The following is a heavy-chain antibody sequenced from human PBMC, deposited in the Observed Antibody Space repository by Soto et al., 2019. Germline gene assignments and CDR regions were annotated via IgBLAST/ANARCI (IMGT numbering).Heavy chain of an antibody. Sequence: VQLQESGPGLVKPSQTLSLTSTVSGVSISSGYFWSWIRQHPGKGLEWIGNIYYSGRTYYNPSLESRVAISVDTSKSQFTLKVSSVTAADTARYYYARFAKEENPKVESWYAFDIWGQGTLVTVSS. V-gene: IGHV4-31*03. J-gene: IGHJ4*02. CDR1: GVSISSGYF. CDR3: ARFAKEENPKVESWYAFDI. D-gene: IGHD6-13*01. CDR2: IYYSGRT.